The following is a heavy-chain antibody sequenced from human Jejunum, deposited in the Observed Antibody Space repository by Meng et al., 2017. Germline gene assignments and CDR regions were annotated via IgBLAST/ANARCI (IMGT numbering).Heavy chain of an antibody. J-gene: IGHJ4*02. D-gene: IGHD5-12*01. Sequence: VPRQESGPGLVKPSGTRSLTVEVSGYSISSTNWLDWLRQPPGKGLEWIGEIYHSGRTNFNPSLESRVTISVDESKNQFSLTLNSVTAADTAVXYCARGVGDIRVGFDYWGQGILVTVSS. CDR3: ARGVGDIRVGFDY. V-gene: IGHV4-4*02. CDR2: IYHSGRT. CDR1: GYSISSTNW.